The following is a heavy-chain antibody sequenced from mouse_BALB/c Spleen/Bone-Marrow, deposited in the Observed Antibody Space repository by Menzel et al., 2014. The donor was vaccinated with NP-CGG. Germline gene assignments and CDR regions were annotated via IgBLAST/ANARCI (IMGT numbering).Heavy chain of an antibody. CDR3: ARYDGPAWFAY. CDR2: INPSNGRT. Sequence: LMESGAELVKPGASVRLSCKASGYSFTTYWIHWVKQRPGQGLEWIGEINPSNGRTNYNEKFKSKATLTVDKSSSTAYMQLSSLTSEDSAVYYCARYDGPAWFAYWGQGTPVTVSA. CDR1: GYSFTTYW. D-gene: IGHD2-3*01. J-gene: IGHJ3*01. V-gene: IGHV1S81*02.